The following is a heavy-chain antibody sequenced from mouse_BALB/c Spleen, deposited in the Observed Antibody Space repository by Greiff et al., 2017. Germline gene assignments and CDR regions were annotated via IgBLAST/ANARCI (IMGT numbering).Heavy chain of an antibody. V-gene: IGHV5-6-5*01. J-gene: IGHJ2*01. Sequence: VMLVESGGGLVKPGGSLKLSCAASGFTFSSYAMSWVRQTPEKRLEWVASISSGGSTYYPDSVKGRFTISRDNARNILYLQMSSLRSEDTAMYYCARGHLPPRDYFDYWGQGTTLTVSS. CDR2: ISSGGST. CDR1: GFTFSSYA. CDR3: ARGHLPPRDYFDY. D-gene: IGHD2-1*01.